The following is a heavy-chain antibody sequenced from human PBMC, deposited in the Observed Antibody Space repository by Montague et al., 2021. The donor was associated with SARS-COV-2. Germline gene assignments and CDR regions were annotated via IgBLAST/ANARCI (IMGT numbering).Heavy chain of an antibody. D-gene: IGHD3-16*01. V-gene: IGHV4-30-2*01. Sequence: TLSLTCAVSGGSISSGGYSWSWIRQPPGKGLEWIGNIYHSGSTYYNPSLKSRVTISVDRSKNQFSLKLSSVTAADTAVYYCARDEGDYGGMDVWGQGTTVTVSS. J-gene: IGHJ6*02. CDR2: IYHSGST. CDR1: GGSISSGGYS. CDR3: ARDEGDYGGMDV.